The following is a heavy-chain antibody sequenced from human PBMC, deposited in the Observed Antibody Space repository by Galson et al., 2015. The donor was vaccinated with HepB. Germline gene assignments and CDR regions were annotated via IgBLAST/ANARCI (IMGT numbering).Heavy chain of an antibody. D-gene: IGHD2-2*01. CDR2: INPNSGGT. CDR1: GYTFTSYG. Sequence: SVKVSCKASGYTFTSYGISWVRQAPGQGLEWMGWINPNSGGTNYAQKFQGWVTMTRDTSISTAYMELSRLRSDDTAVYYCARSAIGDQLLNYYYYGMDVWGRGTTVTVSS. CDR3: ARSAIGDQLLNYYYYGMDV. J-gene: IGHJ6*02. V-gene: IGHV1-2*04.